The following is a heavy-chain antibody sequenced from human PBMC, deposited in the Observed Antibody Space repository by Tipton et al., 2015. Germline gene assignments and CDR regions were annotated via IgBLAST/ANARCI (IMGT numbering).Heavy chain of an antibody. J-gene: IGHJ4*02. D-gene: IGHD3-22*01. CDR3: ARHDSTGFHFED. Sequence: TLSLTCTVSGGSISSDDYYWSWIRQPPGKGLEWIGYIHSTGNSAYNPSLQSRVTMSVDTPKNQFSLRLGSVTAADTAVYSCARHDSTGFHFEDWGQGTLVTVSS. V-gene: IGHV4-30-4*01. CDR2: IHSTGNS. CDR1: GGSISSDDYY.